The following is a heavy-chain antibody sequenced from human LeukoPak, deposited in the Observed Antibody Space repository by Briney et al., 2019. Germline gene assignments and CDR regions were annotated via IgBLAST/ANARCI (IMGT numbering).Heavy chain of an antibody. J-gene: IGHJ4*02. CDR2: IYYSGST. D-gene: IGHD5-24*01. Sequence: SQTLSLTCTVSGGSISSGGYYWSWIRQHPGKGLEWIGYIYYSGSTYYNPSLKSRVTISVDTSKNQFSLKLSSVTAADTAVYYCARGGHGMATVYWDYWGQGTLVTVSS. CDR1: GGSISSGGYY. V-gene: IGHV4-31*03. CDR3: ARGGHGMATVYWDY.